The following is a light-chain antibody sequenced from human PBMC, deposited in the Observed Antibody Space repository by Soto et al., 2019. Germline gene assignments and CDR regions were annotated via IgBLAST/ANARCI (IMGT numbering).Light chain of an antibody. CDR2: WAS. CDR3: QQYYNTPLT. Sequence: DIVMTQSPDSLSVSLGERATINGNSRQIVLYSSDNKNYLAWYQHKPGQPPKLLIYWASTRESGVPDRISGSGSGTDFTLTISSLQAEDVAVYYCQQYYNTPLTFGGGTKVDIK. J-gene: IGKJ4*01. CDR1: QIVLYSSDNKNY. V-gene: IGKV4-1*01.